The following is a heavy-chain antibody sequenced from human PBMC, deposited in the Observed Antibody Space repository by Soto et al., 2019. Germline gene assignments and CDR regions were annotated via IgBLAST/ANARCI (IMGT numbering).Heavy chain of an antibody. CDR2: IDPSDSYT. CDR1: GYSFTSYW. CDR3: ARHQGYCSSTSCYTAYYYYGMDV. J-gene: IGHJ6*02. D-gene: IGHD2-2*02. Sequence: GESLKISCKGSGYSFTSYWISWVRQMPGKGLEWMGRIDPSDSYTNYSPSFQGHVTISADKSISTAYPQWSSLKASDTAMYYCARHQGYCSSTSCYTAYYYYGMDVWGQGTTVTVSS. V-gene: IGHV5-10-1*01.